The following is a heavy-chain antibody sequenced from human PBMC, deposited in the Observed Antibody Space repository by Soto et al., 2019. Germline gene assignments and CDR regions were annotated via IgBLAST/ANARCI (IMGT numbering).Heavy chain of an antibody. CDR1: GYTLITYG. CDR3: ARETAIEYCGYLMPGYYYYIDV. Sequence: ASVKVSCKASGYTLITYGISWVRQAPGHGLEWMGLVSGYNGNTNYAQNLQARVTMSTDTSTNTAYMELSSLRSDDTAVYYCARETAIEYCGYLMPGYYYYIDVWDKGTTVTVSS. CDR2: VSGYNGNT. D-gene: IGHD5-12*01. V-gene: IGHV1-18*01. J-gene: IGHJ6*03.